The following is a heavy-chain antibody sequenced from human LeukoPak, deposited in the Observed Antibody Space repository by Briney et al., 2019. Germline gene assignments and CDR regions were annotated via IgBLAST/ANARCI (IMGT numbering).Heavy chain of an antibody. CDR1: GGSISSSSYY. Sequence: SETLSLTCTVSGGSISSSSYYWGWIRQPPGKGLEWIGSIYYSGSTYYNPSLKSRVTISVDTSKNQFSLKLSSVTAADTAVYYCARDQIVATMPNYYYYYMDVWGKGTTVTVSS. D-gene: IGHD5-12*01. CDR3: ARDQIVATMPNYYYYYMDV. J-gene: IGHJ6*03. V-gene: IGHV4-39*07. CDR2: IYYSGST.